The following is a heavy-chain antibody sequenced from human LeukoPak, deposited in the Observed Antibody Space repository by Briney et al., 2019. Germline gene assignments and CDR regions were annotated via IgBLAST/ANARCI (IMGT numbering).Heavy chain of an antibody. D-gene: IGHD6-13*01. Sequence: ASVKVSCKASGYTFTGYYMHWVRQAPGQGLEWMGRINPNSGGTNYAQKFQGRVTMTTDTSTSTAYMELRSLRSDDTAVYYCARWSYSSSYSYYYYMDVWGKGTTVTVSS. CDR1: GYTFTGYY. V-gene: IGHV1-2*06. J-gene: IGHJ6*03. CDR2: INPNSGGT. CDR3: ARWSYSSSYSYYYYMDV.